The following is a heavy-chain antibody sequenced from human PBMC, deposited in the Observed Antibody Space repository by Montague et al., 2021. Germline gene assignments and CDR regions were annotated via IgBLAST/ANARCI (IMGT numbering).Heavy chain of an antibody. Sequence: SETLSLTCSVSGVSIGEKSFYWGWVRQAPRRGLEWIGHMFYRGNTYYNPSLQSRVSISVVTSKNQFSLTLTSVTASDTAVYYCARRCYGDPQTDPEPANCALDVWGQGTSVTVSS. CDR2: MFYRGNT. CDR3: ARRCYGDPQTDPEPANCALDV. V-gene: IGHV4-39*01. J-gene: IGHJ6*02. CDR1: GVSIGEKSFY. D-gene: IGHD1-14*01.